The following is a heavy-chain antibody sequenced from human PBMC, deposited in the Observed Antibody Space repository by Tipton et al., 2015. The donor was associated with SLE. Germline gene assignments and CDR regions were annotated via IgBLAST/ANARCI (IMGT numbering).Heavy chain of an antibody. J-gene: IGHJ4*02. V-gene: IGHV1-18*01. CDR2: ISTQNGDT. CDR1: GYTFTNFG. CDR3: ARECSGTGCLVY. Sequence: QLVQSGPEVRKPGASVKVSCKTSGYTFTNFGISWVRQAPGQGLEWMGWISTQNGDTKYAQRFQGRVTMTTDTSTSTTYMALRSPRSDDTAIYYCARECSGTGCLVYWGQGTLVTVSS. D-gene: IGHD2-8*02.